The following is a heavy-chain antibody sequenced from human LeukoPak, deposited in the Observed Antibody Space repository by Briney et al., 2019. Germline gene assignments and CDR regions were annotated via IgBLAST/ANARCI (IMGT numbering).Heavy chain of an antibody. CDR3: AREGRSGWYSGWFDP. CDR1: GFTFSSYT. D-gene: IGHD6-19*01. V-gene: IGHV3-7*01. J-gene: IGHJ5*02. CDR2: IKKDGSEQ. Sequence: GGSLRLSCAASGFTFSSYTMSWVRQAPGKRLEWVANIKKDGSEQKYVDSVKGRFTISRDNAKNSLYLQMNSLRAEDTAVYCCAREGRSGWYSGWFDPWGQGTLVTVSS.